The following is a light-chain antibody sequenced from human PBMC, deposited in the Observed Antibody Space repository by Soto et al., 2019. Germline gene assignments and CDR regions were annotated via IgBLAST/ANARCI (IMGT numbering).Light chain of an antibody. J-gene: IGLJ1*01. Sequence: QSVLTQPPSVSGAPGQTVTIACTGTGSNLGTGFDVHWYRQFPGRAPKLLLSGTSHRPSGVPDRFSGSKSGTAASLAITGLDADDEADYYCQTSHSGLIALIFGTGTKLTVL. CDR2: GTS. CDR3: QTSHSGLIALI. V-gene: IGLV1-40*01. CDR1: GSNLGTGFD.